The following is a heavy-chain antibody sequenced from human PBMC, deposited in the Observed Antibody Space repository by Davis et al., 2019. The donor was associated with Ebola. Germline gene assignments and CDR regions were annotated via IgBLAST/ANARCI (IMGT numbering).Heavy chain of an antibody. V-gene: IGHV1-2*04. CDR1: GYTFTGYY. Sequence: ALVKVSCKASGYTFTGYYMHWVRQAPGQGLEWMGWINPNSGGTNYAQKFQGWVTMTRDTSISTAYMELSRLRSDDTAVYYCARVGGYDVFDYYGMDVWGQGTTVTVSS. CDR2: INPNSGGT. D-gene: IGHD5-12*01. J-gene: IGHJ6*02. CDR3: ARVGGYDVFDYYGMDV.